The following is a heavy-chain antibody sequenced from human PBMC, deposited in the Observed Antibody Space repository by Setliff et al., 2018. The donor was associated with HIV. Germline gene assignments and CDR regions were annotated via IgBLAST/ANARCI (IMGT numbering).Heavy chain of an antibody. CDR2: MNPNSGNT. D-gene: IGHD1-26*01. Sequence: ASVKVSCKASGYIFTSYDINWVRQATGQGLEWMGWMNPNSGNTGYAQKLQGRVTITRNTSINTAYMELSSLRSGDTAVYYCARGYLISGTQKSYYMDVWGKGTTVTVSS. CDR1: GYIFTSYD. CDR3: ARGYLISGTQKSYYMDV. J-gene: IGHJ6*03. V-gene: IGHV1-8*03.